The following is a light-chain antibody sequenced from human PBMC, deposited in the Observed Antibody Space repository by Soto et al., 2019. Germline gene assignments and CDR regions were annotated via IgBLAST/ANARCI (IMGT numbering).Light chain of an antibody. CDR2: GAS. CDR1: QSVLYNSNNKNY. V-gene: IGKV4-1*01. J-gene: IGKJ1*01. Sequence: DIVMTQSPDSLAVSLGERATINCKSSQSVLYNSNNKNYLVWYQQKPGQPPRLLIYGASTRATGIPARFSGSGSGTEFTLTINSLQSEDFAVYFCQQYNNWPTFGQGTKVDIK. CDR3: QQYNNWPT.